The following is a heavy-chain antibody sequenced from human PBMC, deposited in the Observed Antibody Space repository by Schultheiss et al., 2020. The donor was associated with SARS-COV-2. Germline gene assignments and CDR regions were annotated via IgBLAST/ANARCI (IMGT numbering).Heavy chain of an antibody. Sequence: GGSLRLSCAASGFTFSSYSMNWVRQAPGKGLEWVSRINSDGSSTNYADSVKGRFTISRDNAKNTLYLQMNSLRAEDTAVYYCAREGWLVAHAEYFQHWGQGTLVTVSS. D-gene: IGHD6-19*01. V-gene: IGHV3-74*01. CDR3: AREGWLVAHAEYFQH. J-gene: IGHJ1*01. CDR2: INSDGSST. CDR1: GFTFSSYS.